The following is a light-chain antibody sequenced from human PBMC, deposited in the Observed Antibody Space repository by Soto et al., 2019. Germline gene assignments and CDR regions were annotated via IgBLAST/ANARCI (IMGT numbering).Light chain of an antibody. Sequence: QSALTQPASVSGSPGQSITISCTGTSSDVGAYNYVSWYQQYPGKAPKLMLYGVTNRPSGGSNRFSGSKTGNTASLTISGLQAEDEADYYCPSHRSREAHALGTGTPVTVL. CDR3: PSHRSREAHA. CDR2: GVT. J-gene: IGLJ1*01. V-gene: IGLV2-14*01. CDR1: SSDVGAYNY.